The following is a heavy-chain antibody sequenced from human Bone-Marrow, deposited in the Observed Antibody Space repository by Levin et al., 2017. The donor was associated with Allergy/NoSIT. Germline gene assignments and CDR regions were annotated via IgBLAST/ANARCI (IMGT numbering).Heavy chain of an antibody. J-gene: IGHJ6*02. CDR2: ISYDGSNK. Sequence: GESLKISCAASGFTFSSYGMHWVRQAPGKGLEWVAVISYDGSNKYYADSVKGRFTISRDNSKNTLYLQMNSLRAEDTAVYYCAKVSPPNYRYYYYGMDVWGQGTTVTVSS. V-gene: IGHV3-30*18. D-gene: IGHD1-26*01. CDR3: AKVSPPNYRYYYYGMDV. CDR1: GFTFSSYG.